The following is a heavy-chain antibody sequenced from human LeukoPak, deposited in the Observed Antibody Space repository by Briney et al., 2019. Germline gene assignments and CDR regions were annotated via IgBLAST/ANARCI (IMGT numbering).Heavy chain of an antibody. Sequence: GASVKVSCKASGYTFASYAIHCVRQAPGQRLEWMGWTNGGNGKSKYSQQFQGRVTITRDTSASTAYMELSSLKSEDMAVYYCARGAGAVAGTTFDCWGQGSLVTVSS. CDR3: ARGAGAVAGTTFDC. J-gene: IGHJ4*02. D-gene: IGHD6-19*01. CDR2: TNGGNGKS. V-gene: IGHV1-3*02. CDR1: GYTFASYA.